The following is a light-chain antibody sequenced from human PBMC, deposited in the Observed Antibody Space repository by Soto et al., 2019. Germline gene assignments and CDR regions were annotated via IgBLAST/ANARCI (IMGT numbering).Light chain of an antibody. CDR2: AAS. J-gene: IGKJ1*01. Sequence: DIHLTQSPSSLSASVGYRFTITCRASQSISRYLNWYQKKPGKAPKLLIYAASSLQSGVPSRLSGSGYGTDLTITISSMQNEDFATYYCQQSYSNLWTFGHGTKVDIK. CDR3: QQSYSNLWT. CDR1: QSISRY. V-gene: IGKV1-39*01.